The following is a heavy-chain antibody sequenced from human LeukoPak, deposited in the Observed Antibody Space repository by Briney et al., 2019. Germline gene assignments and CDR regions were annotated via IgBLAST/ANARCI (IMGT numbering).Heavy chain of an antibody. CDR3: ASPGGVRSSHDAFDI. Sequence: TGGSLRLSCAASGFTFSSYWMHWVRQAPGKGLVWVSRINSDGSSTSYADSVKGRFTISRDNAKNTLYLQMNSLRAEDTAVYYCASPGGVRSSHDAFDIWGQGTMVTVSS. CDR1: GFTFSSYW. V-gene: IGHV3-74*01. J-gene: IGHJ3*02. CDR2: INSDGSST. D-gene: IGHD2-8*02.